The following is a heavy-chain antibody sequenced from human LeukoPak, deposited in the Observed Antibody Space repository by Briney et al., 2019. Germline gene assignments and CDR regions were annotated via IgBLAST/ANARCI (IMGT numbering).Heavy chain of an antibody. Sequence: GGSLRLSCAASGFSFNTYSMNWVRQAPGKGLEWVSSISSTSAHIFYADSVKGRFSISRDNAKNSLYLQMNSLRVEDTAVYYCAREGVYGTFDYWGQGTLVTVSS. CDR1: GFSFNTYS. V-gene: IGHV3-21*01. CDR3: AREGVYGTFDY. CDR2: ISSTSAHI. D-gene: IGHD5/OR15-5a*01. J-gene: IGHJ4*02.